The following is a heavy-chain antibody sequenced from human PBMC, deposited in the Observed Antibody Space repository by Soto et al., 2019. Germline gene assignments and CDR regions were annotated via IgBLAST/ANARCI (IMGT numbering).Heavy chain of an antibody. J-gene: IGHJ6*02. D-gene: IGHD3-3*01. CDR2: INTNTGNP. Sequence: QVQLVQSGSELKKPGASVKVSCKASGYTFTSYAMNWVRQAPGQGLEWMGWINTNTGNPTYAQGFTGRFVFSLDTSVSTAYPQICSLKAEDTAVYYCARSVSYYDFWSGPGSYYYGMDVWGQGTTVTVSS. CDR3: ARSVSYYDFWSGPGSYYYGMDV. V-gene: IGHV7-4-1*01. CDR1: GYTFTSYA.